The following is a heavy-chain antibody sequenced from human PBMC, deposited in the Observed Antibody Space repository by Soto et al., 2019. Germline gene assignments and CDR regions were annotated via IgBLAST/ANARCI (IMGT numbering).Heavy chain of an antibody. V-gene: IGHV4-39*01. CDR1: GDAINNRSYY. CDR2: IYYSGST. Sequence: SETLSLTCTVTGDAINNRSYYLGWIRQPPGKGLEWIGSIYYSGSTYNNPSLKSRVSMSVDTSKNQFSLKLRSVTAADTALYYCARQRTSVVTKAYFDSWGQGSLFTVSS. CDR3: ARQRTSVVTKAYFDS. D-gene: IGHD2-21*02. J-gene: IGHJ4*02.